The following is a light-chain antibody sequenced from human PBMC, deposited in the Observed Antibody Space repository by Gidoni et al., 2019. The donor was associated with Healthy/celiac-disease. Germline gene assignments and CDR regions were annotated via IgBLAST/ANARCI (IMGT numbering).Light chain of an antibody. Sequence: QSVFPQPPSVSAAPGQKVTISCSGSSSNIGNNYVSWYQQLPGTAPKLLIYDNNTRPSGIPDRFSGSKSGTSATLGITGLQTGDEADYYCGTWDSSLSAGGSYVFGTGTKVTVL. CDR3: GTWDSSLSAGGSYV. CDR1: SSNIGNNY. CDR2: DNN. V-gene: IGLV1-51*01. J-gene: IGLJ1*01.